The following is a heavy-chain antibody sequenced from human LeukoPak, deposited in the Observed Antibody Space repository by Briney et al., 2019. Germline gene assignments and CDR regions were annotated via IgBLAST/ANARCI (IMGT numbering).Heavy chain of an antibody. D-gene: IGHD4-17*01. J-gene: IGHJ4*02. CDR1: GVMFSKYW. V-gene: IGHV3-7*01. Sequence: GGSLRLSCAVSGVMFSKYWMSWVRQGPGKGLEWVAHIKEDGSDNYYVESVRGRFTISRDNAKNSLYLQMEFLRDEDTALYYCARVISGDYCDYWGQGTLVTVSS. CDR2: IKEDGSDN. CDR3: ARVISGDYCDY.